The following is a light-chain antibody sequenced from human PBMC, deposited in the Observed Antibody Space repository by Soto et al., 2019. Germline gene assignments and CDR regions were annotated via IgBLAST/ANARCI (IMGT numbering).Light chain of an antibody. CDR2: GVS. CDR3: QQSNNWPPLT. Sequence: GERATLSCSASQSVSSNLAWYQQKPGQPPRLLIYGVSTRATGVPARFSGSGSETDFSLTISSLQIEDFALYYCQQSNNWPPLTFGGGTKVDIK. V-gene: IGKV3-15*01. CDR1: QSVSSN. J-gene: IGKJ4*01.